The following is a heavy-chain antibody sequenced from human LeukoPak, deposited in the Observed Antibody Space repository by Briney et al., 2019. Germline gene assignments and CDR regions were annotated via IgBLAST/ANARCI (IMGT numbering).Heavy chain of an antibody. V-gene: IGHV4-59*01. J-gene: IGHJ6*03. Sequence: PSETLSLTCTVSGGSISSYYWSWIRQPPGKGLEWIGYIYYSGSTNYNPSLKSRVTISVDTSKNQFSLKLSSVTAADTAVYYCARVDIVVVPAAMHDNYYYYMDVWGKGTTVTISS. CDR2: IYYSGST. CDR1: GGSISSYY. D-gene: IGHD2-2*01. CDR3: ARVDIVVVPAAMHDNYYYYMDV.